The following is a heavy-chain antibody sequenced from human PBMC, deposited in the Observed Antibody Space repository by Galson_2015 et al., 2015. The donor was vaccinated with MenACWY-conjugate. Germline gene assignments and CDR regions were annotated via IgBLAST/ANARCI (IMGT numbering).Heavy chain of an antibody. CDR3: AMLPPSGRGMDV. D-gene: IGHD2-8*01. CDR1: GYSFTNYW. J-gene: IGHJ6*02. V-gene: IGHV5-51*01. CDR2: IDPHNYNT. Sequence: QSGAEVTKPGESLKISCKGSGYSFTNYWIGWERQMPGRGLEWMGLIDPHNYNTRYSPSFQGQVTISADESISTAFLQWSSLKASDTVMYYCAMLPPSGRGMDVSGQRTTVTVS.